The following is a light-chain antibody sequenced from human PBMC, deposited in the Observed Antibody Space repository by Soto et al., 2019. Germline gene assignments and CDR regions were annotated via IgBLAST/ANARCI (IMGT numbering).Light chain of an antibody. Sequence: DIQMTQSPSSLSASVGDRVTITCRASQAISNSLAWYQQKPGKAPKVLIYAASTLQSGVPSRFSGSGSGTDFTLTIPSLQPEDVATCFSQKYHSPPFTFGHGTKLAIK. CDR3: QKYHSPPFT. CDR2: AAS. CDR1: QAISNS. V-gene: IGKV1-27*01. J-gene: IGKJ3*01.